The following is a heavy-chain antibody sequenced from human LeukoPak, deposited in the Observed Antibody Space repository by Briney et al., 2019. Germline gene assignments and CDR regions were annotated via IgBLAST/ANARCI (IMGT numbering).Heavy chain of an antibody. J-gene: IGHJ4*02. D-gene: IGHD6-19*01. CDR1: GGSISNYY. CDR2: MYYTGNT. CDR3: ARRVSSGWYFDY. Sequence: SETLSLTCTVSGGSISNYYWSWIRQPPGQGLEWIGYMYYTGNTNYNPSLKSRATISVDTSTNQFPLKLSSVTAADTAVYYCARRVSSGWYFDYWGQGTLVTVSS. V-gene: IGHV4-59*08.